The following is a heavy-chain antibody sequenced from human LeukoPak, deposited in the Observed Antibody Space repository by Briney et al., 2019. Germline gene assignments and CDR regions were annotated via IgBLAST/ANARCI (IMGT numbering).Heavy chain of an antibody. Sequence: PSETLSLTCTVSGGSVITADSYWSWIRQPPGKGLEWIGEINHSGNTNYNPSLKSRVTISVDTSKNQFSLKLSSVTAADTAVYYCVRRGYSYGSWGQGTLVTVSS. CDR1: GGSVITADSY. J-gene: IGHJ4*02. D-gene: IGHD5-18*01. V-gene: IGHV4-34*01. CDR2: INHSGNT. CDR3: VRRGYSYGS.